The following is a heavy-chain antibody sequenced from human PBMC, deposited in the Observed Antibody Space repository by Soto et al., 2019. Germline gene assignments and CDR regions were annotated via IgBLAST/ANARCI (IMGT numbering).Heavy chain of an antibody. Sequence: GGSLRLSCAASGFTFSSYAMSWVRQAPGKGLEWVSAISGSGGSTYYADSVKGRFTISRDNSKNTLYLQMNSLIAEDTAVYYCAKDSSPSGSYFAFDIWGQGTMVTVSS. D-gene: IGHD1-26*01. CDR3: AKDSSPSGSYFAFDI. CDR1: GFTFSSYA. J-gene: IGHJ3*02. CDR2: ISGSGGST. V-gene: IGHV3-23*01.